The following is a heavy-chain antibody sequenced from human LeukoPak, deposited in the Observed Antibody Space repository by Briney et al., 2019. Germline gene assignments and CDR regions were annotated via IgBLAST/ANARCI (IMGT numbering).Heavy chain of an antibody. CDR3: ARGGYSGTNAFDI. Sequence: SETLSLTCAVYGGSFSGYYWSWIRQPPGKGLEWIGEINHSGSTNYNPSLKSRVTISVDTSKNQFSQKLSSVTAADTAVYYCARGGYSGTNAFDIWGQGTMVTVSS. D-gene: IGHD5-12*01. J-gene: IGHJ3*02. CDR1: GGSFSGYY. V-gene: IGHV4-34*01. CDR2: INHSGST.